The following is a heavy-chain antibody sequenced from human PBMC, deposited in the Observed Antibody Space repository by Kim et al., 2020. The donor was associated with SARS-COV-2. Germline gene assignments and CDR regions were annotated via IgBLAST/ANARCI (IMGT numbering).Heavy chain of an antibody. J-gene: IGHJ4*02. Sequence: AASVKGRFTISRDNSKNTLYLQMNSLRAEDTAVYYCAKGGTSGWYLYVDYWGQGTLVTVSS. CDR3: AKGGTSGWYLYVDY. V-gene: IGHV3-30*02. D-gene: IGHD6-19*01.